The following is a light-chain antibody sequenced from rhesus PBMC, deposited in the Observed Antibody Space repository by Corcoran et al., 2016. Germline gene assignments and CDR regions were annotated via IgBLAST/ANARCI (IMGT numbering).Light chain of an antibody. Sequence: DIQMTQSPSSLSASVGDRVSITCRASPGISSWLAWYQQKPVTAPNLLIYKASSLQSGVPSRFSGSGSGTYFTLTISSLQPEDFATYYCQQYNSAPWTFGQGTKVENK. CDR3: QQYNSAPWT. J-gene: IGKJ1*01. CDR1: PGISSW. V-gene: IGKV1-21*01. CDR2: KAS.